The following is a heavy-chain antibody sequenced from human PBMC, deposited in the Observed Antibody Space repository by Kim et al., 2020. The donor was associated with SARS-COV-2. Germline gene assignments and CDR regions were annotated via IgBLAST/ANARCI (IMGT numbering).Heavy chain of an antibody. Sequence: GGSLRLSCAASGFTFSNYAMSLVRQAPGKGLEWVSAITNSGGATYYRDSVKGRFTISRDNSKNTLYLQMNSLRVEDTAVYYCAKDLDRATSWYPPPDYWGQGTLVAVSS. CDR2: ITNSGGAT. D-gene: IGHD6-13*01. CDR1: GFTFSNYA. CDR3: AKDLDRATSWYPPPDY. V-gene: IGHV3-23*01. J-gene: IGHJ4*02.